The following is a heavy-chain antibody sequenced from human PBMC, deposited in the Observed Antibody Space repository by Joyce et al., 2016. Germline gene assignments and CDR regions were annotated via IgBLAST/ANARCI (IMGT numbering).Heavy chain of an antibody. D-gene: IGHD2-8*02. CDR2: ISGDSTYI. J-gene: IGHJ6*02. V-gene: IGHV3-21*02. CDR1: GFTFRTSS. CDR3: ARGGLVYDYSMDV. Sequence: EVQLVESGGGLVEPGGSLRISCAASGFTFRTSSMSWFRQAPGKGLGWVPAISGDSTYIFYADSVKGRFTVSRDNAKNSLYLQMNTLRAEDTAVFFCARGGLVYDYSMDVWGQGTTVTVSS.